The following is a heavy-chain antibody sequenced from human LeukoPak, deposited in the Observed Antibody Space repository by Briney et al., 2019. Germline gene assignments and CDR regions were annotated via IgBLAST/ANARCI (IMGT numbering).Heavy chain of an antibody. J-gene: IGHJ4*02. CDR2: ISAYNGNT. V-gene: IGHV1-18*01. CDR1: GYTFTSYG. CDR3: ARAYAYCGGDCYLGY. D-gene: IGHD2-21*02. Sequence: ASVKVSCKASGYTFTSYGISWVRQAPGQGLEWRGWISAYNGNTNYAQKLQGRVTMTTDTSTSTACMELRSLRSDDTAVYYCARAYAYCGGDCYLGYWGQGTLVTVSS.